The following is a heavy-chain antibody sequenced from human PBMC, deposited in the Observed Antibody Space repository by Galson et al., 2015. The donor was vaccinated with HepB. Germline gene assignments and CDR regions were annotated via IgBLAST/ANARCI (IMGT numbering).Heavy chain of an antibody. CDR2: IWYDGSNK. Sequence: SLRLSCAASGFTFSSYGMHWVRQAPGKGLEWVAVIWYDGSNKYYADSVKGRFTISRDNSKNTLYLQMNSLRAEDTAVYYCARGGIAVAVTRPEVEYFQHWGRGTLVTVSS. CDR3: ARGGIAVAVTRPEVEYFQH. D-gene: IGHD6-19*01. CDR1: GFTFSSYG. J-gene: IGHJ1*01. V-gene: IGHV3-33*01.